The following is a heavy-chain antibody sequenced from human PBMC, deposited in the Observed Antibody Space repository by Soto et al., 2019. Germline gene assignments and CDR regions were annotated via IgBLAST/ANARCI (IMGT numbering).Heavy chain of an antibody. V-gene: IGHV4-39*01. J-gene: IGHJ4*02. Sequence: QLQLQESGPGLVKPSETLSLTCTVSGGSISSSSYYWGWIHQPPGKGLEWIGSIYYSGSTYYNPSLKSRVTISVDTSKNQFSLKLSAVTAADTAVYYCARLAAAGTIGIDYWGQGTLVTVSS. CDR3: ARLAAAGTIGIDY. CDR1: GGSISSSSYY. CDR2: IYYSGST. D-gene: IGHD6-13*01.